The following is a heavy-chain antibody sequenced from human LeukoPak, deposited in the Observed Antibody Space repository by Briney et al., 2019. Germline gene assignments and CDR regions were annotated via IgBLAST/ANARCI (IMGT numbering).Heavy chain of an antibody. CDR1: GFTFSSYA. D-gene: IGHD3-10*01. CDR2: ISYDGSNK. J-gene: IGHJ4*02. CDR3: AKDGTRGIRFGKIPHYFDY. Sequence: GGSLRLSCAASGFTFSSYAMHWVRQAPGKGLEWVAVISYDGSNKYFADSVKGRFTISRDSSKNTLYLQMNSLRVDDTAVYYCAKDGTRGIRFGKIPHYFDYWGQGTLVTVSS. V-gene: IGHV3-30*04.